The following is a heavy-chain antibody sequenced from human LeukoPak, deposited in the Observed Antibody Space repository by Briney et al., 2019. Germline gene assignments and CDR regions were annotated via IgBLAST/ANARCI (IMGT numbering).Heavy chain of an antibody. Sequence: SETLSLTCAVSSDSISSINWWSWVRPPPGKGLEWIGEIHHSGSTNYNPSLRSRVTISVDKSKNQFSLILSSVTAADTAVYYCARVRSSRAFDYWGQGTLVTVSS. CDR1: SDSISSINW. J-gene: IGHJ4*02. CDR2: IHHSGST. CDR3: ARVRSSRAFDY. V-gene: IGHV4-4*02. D-gene: IGHD1-26*01.